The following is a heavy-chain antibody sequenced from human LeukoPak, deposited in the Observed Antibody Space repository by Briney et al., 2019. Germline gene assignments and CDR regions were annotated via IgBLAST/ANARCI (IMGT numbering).Heavy chain of an antibody. D-gene: IGHD6-19*01. J-gene: IGHJ4*02. Sequence: SETLSLTCTVSGGSISSGGYYWSWIRQHPGKGLEWIGEIYHSGSTNYNPSLKSRVTISVDKSKNQFSLKLSSVTAADTAVYYCERDQGSGWGFDYWGQGTLVTVSS. CDR1: GGSISSGGYY. V-gene: IGHV4-39*07. CDR2: IYHSGST. CDR3: ERDQGSGWGFDY.